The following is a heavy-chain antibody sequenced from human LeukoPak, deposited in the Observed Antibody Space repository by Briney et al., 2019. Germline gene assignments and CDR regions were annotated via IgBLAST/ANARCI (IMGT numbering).Heavy chain of an antibody. CDR2: INPNSGGT. CDR1: GYTFTGYY. J-gene: IGHJ5*02. V-gene: IGHV1-2*02. CDR3: ARDNSVEDTAWWFDP. Sequence: ASVKVSCKASGYTFTGYYMHWVRQAPGQGLEWMGWINPNSGGTNYAQKFQGRVTMTRDTSISTAYMELSRLRSEDTAVYYCARDNSVEDTAWWFDPWGQGTLVTVSS. D-gene: IGHD4-23*01.